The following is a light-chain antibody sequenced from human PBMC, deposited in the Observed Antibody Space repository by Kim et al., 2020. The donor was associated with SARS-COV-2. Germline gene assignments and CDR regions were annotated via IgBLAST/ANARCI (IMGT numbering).Light chain of an antibody. CDR3: QQYGTSPET. V-gene: IGKV3-20*01. CDR1: QSVSSNY. CDR2: GAS. Sequence: LSPGESATLSCRASQSVSSNYLAWYQQKPGQAPRLLIYGASSRATGIPDRFSGSGSGTDFTLSINRLEPEDFAVYYCQQYGTSPETFGGGTKLEI. J-gene: IGKJ4*01.